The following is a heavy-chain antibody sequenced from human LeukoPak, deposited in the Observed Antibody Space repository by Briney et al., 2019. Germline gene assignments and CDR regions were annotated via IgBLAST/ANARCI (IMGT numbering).Heavy chain of an antibody. CDR3: ATSRYDSSGLGRI. Sequence: SVKVSCKASGGTFSSYAISWVRQAPGQGLEWMGGINPIFGTANYAQKFQGRVTITADQSTSTAYMELSSLRSEDTAVYYCATSRYDSSGLGRIWGQGTLVTVSS. J-gene: IGHJ4*02. CDR1: GGTFSSYA. D-gene: IGHD3-22*01. CDR2: INPIFGTA. V-gene: IGHV1-69*13.